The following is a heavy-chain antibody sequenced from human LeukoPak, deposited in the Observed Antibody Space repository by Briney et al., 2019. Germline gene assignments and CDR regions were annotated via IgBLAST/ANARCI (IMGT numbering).Heavy chain of an antibody. CDR1: GFTFDDYV. CDR2: ISGDGGST. D-gene: IGHD5-18*01. Sequence: GGSLTLFCAASGFTFDDYVMHWLRQAPGKGLEWVSLISGDGGSTYYADSVKGRFTISRDNSKNSLYLQMNRLRTEDTALYYCAKDSNDGYSYGSKPFDYWGQGTLVTVCS. V-gene: IGHV3-43*02. CDR3: AKDSNDGYSYGSKPFDY. J-gene: IGHJ4*02.